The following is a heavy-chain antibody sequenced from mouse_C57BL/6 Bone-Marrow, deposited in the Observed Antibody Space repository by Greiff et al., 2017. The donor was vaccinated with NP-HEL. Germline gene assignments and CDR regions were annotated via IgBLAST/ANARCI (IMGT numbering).Heavy chain of an antibody. CDR2: ISDGGSYT. CDR3: ASDRYGSVYSAWFAY. J-gene: IGHJ3*01. D-gene: IGHD1-1*01. Sequence: EVKLMESGGGLVKPGGSLKLSCAASGFTFSSYAMSWVRQTPEKRLEWVATISDGGSYTYYPENVKGRFTISRDHAKNNLYLQMSHRKSEDTAMYYFASDRYGSVYSAWFAYWGQGTLVTVSA. CDR1: GFTFSSYA. V-gene: IGHV5-4*03.